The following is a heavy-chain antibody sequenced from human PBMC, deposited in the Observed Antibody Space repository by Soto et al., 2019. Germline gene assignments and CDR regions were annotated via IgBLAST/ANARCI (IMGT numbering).Heavy chain of an antibody. CDR3: AREGGRGYCISTCCYLMDSRNNWFDP. CDR1: GGSFSGYY. CDR2: INHSGST. Sequence: PSETLSLTCAVYGGSFSGYYWSWIRQPPGKGLEWIGEINHSGSTNYNPSLKSRVTISVDTTKNQFSLKLSSVTAADTAVYYCAREGGRGYCISTCCYLMDSRNNWFDPWGQGTLVTVSS. J-gene: IGHJ5*02. D-gene: IGHD2-2*01. V-gene: IGHV4-34*01.